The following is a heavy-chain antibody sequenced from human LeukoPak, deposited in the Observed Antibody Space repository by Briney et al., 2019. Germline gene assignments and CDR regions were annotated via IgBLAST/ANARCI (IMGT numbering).Heavy chain of an antibody. Sequence: GRSLRLSCAASGFTFDDYAMHWVRQAPGKGLEWVSGISWNSGSIGYADSVKGRFTISRDNAKNSLYLQMNSLRAEDTAVYYCARGGGYDPFDYWGQGTLVTVSS. D-gene: IGHD5-12*01. CDR3: ARGGGYDPFDY. J-gene: IGHJ4*02. CDR2: ISWNSGSI. V-gene: IGHV3-9*01. CDR1: GFTFDDYA.